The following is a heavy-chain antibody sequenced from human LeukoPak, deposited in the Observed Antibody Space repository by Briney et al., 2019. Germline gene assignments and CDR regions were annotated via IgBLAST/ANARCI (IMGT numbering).Heavy chain of an antibody. CDR1: GGTFSSYA. D-gene: IGHD1-26*01. J-gene: IGHJ6*02. V-gene: IGHV1-69*04. CDR3: ARVGATLLNYYYGMDV. Sequence: ASVEVSCKASGGTFSSYAISWVRQAPGQGLEWMGRIIPILGIANYAQKFQGRVTITADKSTSTAYMELSSLRSEDTAVYYCARVGATLLNYYYGMDVWGQGTTVTVSS. CDR2: IIPILGIA.